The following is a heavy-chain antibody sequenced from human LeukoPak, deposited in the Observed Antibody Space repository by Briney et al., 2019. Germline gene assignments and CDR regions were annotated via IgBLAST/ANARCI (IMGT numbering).Heavy chain of an antibody. Sequence: SETLSLTCAVYGGSFRGYYWSWIRQPPGKGLEWIGEINHSGSTNYNPSLKSRVTISVDTSKNQFSLKLSSVTAADTAVYYCARGYDFWSGYFNGRKWFDPWGQGTLVTVSS. D-gene: IGHD3-3*01. J-gene: IGHJ5*02. CDR2: INHSGST. V-gene: IGHV4-34*01. CDR3: ARGYDFWSGYFNGRKWFDP. CDR1: GGSFRGYY.